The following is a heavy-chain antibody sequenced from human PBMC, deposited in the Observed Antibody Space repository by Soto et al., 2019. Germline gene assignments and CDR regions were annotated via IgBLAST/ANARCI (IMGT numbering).Heavy chain of an antibody. D-gene: IGHD6-19*01. CDR2: IYYSGST. Sequence: SETLSLTCTVSGGSISSYYWGWIRQPPGKGLEWIGYIYYSGSTNYNPSLKSRVTISVDTSKNQFSLKLSSVTAADTAVYFCAREGGKFCSGWSGGDAFDISCQGPRVTVSS. CDR3: AREGGKFCSGWSGGDAFDI. V-gene: IGHV4-59*01. J-gene: IGHJ3*02. CDR1: GGSISSYY.